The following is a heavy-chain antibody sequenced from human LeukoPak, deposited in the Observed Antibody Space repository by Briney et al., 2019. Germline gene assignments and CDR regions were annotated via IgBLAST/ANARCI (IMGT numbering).Heavy chain of an antibody. CDR2: ITASGDRT. Sequence: GGSLRLSCAAAGFIFSNNAMTWVRQAPGKELEWVSSITASGDRTFNADSVKGRFTISRDNSKNTLYLLMNSLRAEDTALYYCARSTAASASDYWGQGALVTVSS. V-gene: IGHV3-23*01. J-gene: IGHJ4*02. CDR1: GFIFSNNA. D-gene: IGHD6-13*01. CDR3: ARSTAASASDY.